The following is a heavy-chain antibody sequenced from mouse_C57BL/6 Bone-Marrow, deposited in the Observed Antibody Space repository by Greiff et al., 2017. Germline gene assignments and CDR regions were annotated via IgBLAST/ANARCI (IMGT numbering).Heavy chain of an antibody. Sequence: EVKLMESGGGLVKPGGSLKLSCAASGFTFSSYAMSWVRQTPEKRLEWVATISDGGSYTYYPDNVKGRFTISRDNAKNNLYLQMRHLKSEDTAMYYCARHDYDWFAYWGQGALVTVSA. V-gene: IGHV5-4*03. D-gene: IGHD2-4*01. J-gene: IGHJ3*01. CDR3: ARHDYDWFAY. CDR2: ISDGGSYT. CDR1: GFTFSSYA.